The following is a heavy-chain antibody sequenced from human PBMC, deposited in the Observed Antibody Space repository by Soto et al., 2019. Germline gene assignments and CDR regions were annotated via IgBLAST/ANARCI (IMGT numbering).Heavy chain of an antibody. V-gene: IGHV4-39*01. CDR2: IYYSGST. J-gene: IGHJ5*02. CDR3: ARHGEFSPFGP. D-gene: IGHD3-10*01. CDR1: GGSISSSSYY. Sequence: QLQLQESGPGLVEPSETLSLTCTVSGGSISSSSYYWGWIRQPPGKGLEWIGSIYYSGSTYYNPSLRRRVPIPVDPSRNQFSLQLSSVTAADTAVYYCARHGEFSPFGPWGQGTLVTVSS.